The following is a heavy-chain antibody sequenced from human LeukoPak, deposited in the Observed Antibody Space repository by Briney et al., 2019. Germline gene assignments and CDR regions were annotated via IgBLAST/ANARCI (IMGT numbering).Heavy chain of an antibody. CDR3: AKDPRGWLSTPDY. V-gene: IGHV3-23*01. J-gene: IGHJ4*02. Sequence: GGSLRLSCAVSGFLFRSYAISWVRQAPGKGLEWVSAISGSGGSTYYADSVKGRFTISRDNSKNTSYLQMNSLRADDTAVYYCAKDPRGWLSTPDYWGQGTLVTVSS. CDR2: ISGSGGST. D-gene: IGHD3-22*01. CDR1: GFLFRSYA.